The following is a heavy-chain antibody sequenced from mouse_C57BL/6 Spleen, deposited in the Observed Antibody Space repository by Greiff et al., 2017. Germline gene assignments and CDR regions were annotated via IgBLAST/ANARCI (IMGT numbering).Heavy chain of an antibody. CDR2: IDPETGGT. Sequence: VQLQQSGAELVRPGASVTLSCKASGYTFTDYEMHWVKQTPVHGLEWIGAIDPETGGTAYNQKFKGKAILTADKSSSTAYMELRSLTSEDSAVYYCTRVYGSSYWCAYWGRGTLVTVSA. CDR3: TRVYGSSYWCAY. D-gene: IGHD1-1*01. V-gene: IGHV1-15*01. CDR1: GYTFTDYE. J-gene: IGHJ3*01.